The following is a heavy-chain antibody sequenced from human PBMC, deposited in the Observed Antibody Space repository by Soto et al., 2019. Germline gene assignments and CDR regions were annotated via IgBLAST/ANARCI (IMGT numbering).Heavy chain of an antibody. J-gene: IGHJ4*02. V-gene: IGHV1-69*06. CDR1: GGTFSSYA. CDR3: PSDQFTYYYDSSGYYAY. CDR2: IIPIFGTA. D-gene: IGHD3-22*01. Sequence: SVKVSCKASGGTFSSYAISWVRQAPGQGLEWMGGIIPIFGTANYAQKFQGRVTITADKSTSTAYMELSSLRSEDTAVYYCPSDQFTYYYDSSGYYAYWGQGTLVTVSS.